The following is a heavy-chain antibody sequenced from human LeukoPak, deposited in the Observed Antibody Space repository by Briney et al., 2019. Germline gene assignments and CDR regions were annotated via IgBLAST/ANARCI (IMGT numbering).Heavy chain of an antibody. CDR1: GGSISSGGYS. CDR2: IYHSGST. CDR3: ARDGRDYGGNSHDAFDI. V-gene: IGHV4-30-2*01. D-gene: IGHD4-23*01. J-gene: IGHJ3*02. Sequence: PSETLSLTCTVSGGSISSGGYSWSWIRQPPGKGLEWIGYIYHSGSTYYNPSLKSRVTISVDRSKNQFSLKLSSVTAADTAVYYCARDGRDYGGNSHDAFDIWGQGTMVTVSS.